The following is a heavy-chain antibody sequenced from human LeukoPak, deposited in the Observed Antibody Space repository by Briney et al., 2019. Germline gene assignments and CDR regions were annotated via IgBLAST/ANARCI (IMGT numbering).Heavy chain of an antibody. CDR2: IYYSGST. CDR3: ARCHDWSGWFDP. Sequence: SETLSLTCTVSGGSISSYYWSWIRQPPGKGLEWIGYIYYSGSTNYNPSLKSRVTISVDTSKNQFSLKLSSVTAADTAVYYCARCHDWSGWFDPWGQGTLVTVSS. J-gene: IGHJ5*02. CDR1: GGSISSYY. V-gene: IGHV4-59*01. D-gene: IGHD3-3*01.